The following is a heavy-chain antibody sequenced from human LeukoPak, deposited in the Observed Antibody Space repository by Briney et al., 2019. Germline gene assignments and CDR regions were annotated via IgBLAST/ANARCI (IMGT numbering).Heavy chain of an antibody. CDR2: IKSKIGGATA. D-gene: IGHD3-10*01. Sequence: AGGSLTLSCAASGITFSTAWMSWFRQAPGKGLEWVGRIKSKIGGATADYAAPVKDRFTISRDDSKNTLYLQMNSPKTEDTAVYYCATDRAWFDPWGQGTLVTVSS. CDR1: GITFSTAW. CDR3: ATDRAWFDP. J-gene: IGHJ5*02. V-gene: IGHV3-15*01.